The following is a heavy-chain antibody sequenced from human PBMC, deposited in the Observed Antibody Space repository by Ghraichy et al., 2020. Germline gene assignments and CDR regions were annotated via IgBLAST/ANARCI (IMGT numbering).Heavy chain of an antibody. CDR2: ISDSGGST. CDR3: AKTYGSSWYSWFDP. CDR1: GFTFSNYA. J-gene: IGHJ5*02. D-gene: IGHD6-13*01. V-gene: IGHV3-23*01. Sequence: GSLRLSCAASGFTFSNYAMSWVRQAPGKGLEWVSSISDSGGSTFYADSVKGRFTISRDNSKNTLYLQMNSLRAEDTAVYYCAKTYGSSWYSWFDPWGQGTLVTVSS.